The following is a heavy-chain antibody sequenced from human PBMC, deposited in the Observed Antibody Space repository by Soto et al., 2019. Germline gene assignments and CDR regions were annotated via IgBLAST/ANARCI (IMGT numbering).Heavy chain of an antibody. V-gene: IGHV4-31*03. J-gene: IGHJ5*02. D-gene: IGHD3-22*01. Sequence: QVQLQESGPGLVKPSQTLSLTCTVSVASISSGGYYWSWIRQHPGEGLEWMGYIDYSRSTSYNPSLKSRVTLSAATSKNQFSLKLTSVTDADTAVYYCARESKYDTSGYPPWFAPWGQGTLVTASS. CDR3: ARESKYDTSGYPPWFAP. CDR1: VASISSGGYY. CDR2: IDYSRST.